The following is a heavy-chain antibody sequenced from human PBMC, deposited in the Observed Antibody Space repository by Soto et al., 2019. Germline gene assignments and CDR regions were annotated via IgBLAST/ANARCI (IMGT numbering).Heavy chain of an antibody. CDR1: GYTFTGYS. Sequence: ASVKVSCKASGYTFTGYSVTWVRQAPGQGLEWMGWINTYSGNTNYAQKLQGRVTVSRDDSKNTLYLQMSSLRVDDTALYYCAKDAVAGNGEWDWFDPWGQGTLVTVSS. D-gene: IGHD6-19*01. CDR2: INTYSGNT. V-gene: IGHV1-18*01. CDR3: AKDAVAGNGEWDWFDP. J-gene: IGHJ5*02.